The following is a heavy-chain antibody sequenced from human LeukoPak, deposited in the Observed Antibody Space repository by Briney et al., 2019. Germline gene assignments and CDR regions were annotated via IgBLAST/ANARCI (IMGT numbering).Heavy chain of an antibody. CDR3: ARSSRFSRGMDV. J-gene: IGHJ6*02. V-gene: IGHV4-30-2*01. Sequence: SETLSLTCAVSGGSISSGGYSWSWIRQPPGMGLEWIGYIYHSGSTNYNPSLKSRVTISVDTSKNQFSLKLSSVTAADTAVYYCARSSRFSRGMDVWGQGTTVTVSS. D-gene: IGHD2-2*01. CDR2: IYHSGST. CDR1: GGSISSGGYS.